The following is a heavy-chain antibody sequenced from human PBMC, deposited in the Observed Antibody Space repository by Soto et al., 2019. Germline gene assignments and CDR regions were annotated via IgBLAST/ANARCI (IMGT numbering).Heavy chain of an antibody. Sequence: SETLSLTCTVSGCSISSSSYYCGWIRQPPGKGLEWIGSIYYSGSTYYNPSLKSRVTISVDTSKNQFSLKLSSVTAADTAVYYCARHSPEQQLVPYYYYGMDVWGQGTTVTVS. CDR1: GCSISSSSYY. CDR2: IYYSGST. V-gene: IGHV4-39*01. J-gene: IGHJ6*02. CDR3: ARHSPEQQLVPYYYYGMDV. D-gene: IGHD6-13*01.